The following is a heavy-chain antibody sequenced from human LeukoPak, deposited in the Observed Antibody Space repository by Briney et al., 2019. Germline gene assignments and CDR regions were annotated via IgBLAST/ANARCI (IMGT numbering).Heavy chain of an antibody. D-gene: IGHD2-2*01. CDR2: IYLSGYS. CDR3: ARRRQISTYSPYAFDL. CDR1: GDSMSHSY. Sequence: SETLSLTCTVSGDSMSHSYWSWIWQPPGKGLEWLGNIYLSGYSKSNPSLKGRDTISIDPSNNHFSLRLTSVTAADTAVYYCARRRQISTYSPYAFDLWSQGTMVTVSS. J-gene: IGHJ3*01. V-gene: IGHV4-59*08.